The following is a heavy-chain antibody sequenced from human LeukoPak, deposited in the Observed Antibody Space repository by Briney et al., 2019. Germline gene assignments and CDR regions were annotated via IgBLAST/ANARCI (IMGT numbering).Heavy chain of an antibody. J-gene: IGHJ4*02. Sequence: GGSLRLSCGGSGFTFSSYAMSWVRQAPGKGLEWVSVISDGVGTTYYAVSVRGRFTISRDNSKNTLYLQMNSLRAEDTAVYYCAKDITTVAYCSSDSCYPDYWGQGTLVTVSS. V-gene: IGHV3-23*01. CDR1: GFTFSSYA. CDR3: AKDITTVAYCSSDSCYPDY. CDR2: ISDGVGTT. D-gene: IGHD2-15*01.